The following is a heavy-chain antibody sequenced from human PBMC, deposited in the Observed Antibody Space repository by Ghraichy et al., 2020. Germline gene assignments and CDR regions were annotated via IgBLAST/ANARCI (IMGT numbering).Heavy chain of an antibody. J-gene: IGHJ6*02. CDR1: GFTFNKNL. Sequence: GGSLRLSCAASGFTFNKNLMHWVRQAPGKGLEWVALIWYDGSKKYYADFVKGRFSISRDNSKNTLHLQMNSLRAEDTAVYYCARENNYSGGGGGLDVWGQGTSVTVSS. CDR3: ARENNYSGGGGGLDV. CDR2: IWYDGSKK. V-gene: IGHV3-33*08. D-gene: IGHD2-21*01.